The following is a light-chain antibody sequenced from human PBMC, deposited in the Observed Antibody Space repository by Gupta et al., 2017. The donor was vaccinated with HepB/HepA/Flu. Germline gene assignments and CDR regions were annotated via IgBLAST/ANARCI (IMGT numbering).Light chain of an antibody. CDR1: SSNVGRDN. Sequence: QSVLTQPPSASGTPAQRVTISCSGSSSNVGRDNVYWYQQLPGTAPKLLIYNDDQRPSGVPDRFSGSKYGTSASIAISGPRSEAEDDYYCAAWDNSLSSYVFGTGTWVTVL. J-gene: IGLJ1*01. V-gene: IGLV1-47*02. CDR2: NDD. CDR3: AAWDNSLSSYV.